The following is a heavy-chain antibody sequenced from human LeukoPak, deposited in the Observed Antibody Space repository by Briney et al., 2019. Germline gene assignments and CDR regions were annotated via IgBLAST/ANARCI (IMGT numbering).Heavy chain of an antibody. CDR2: FYRGDTT. D-gene: IGHD6-19*01. J-gene: IGHJ4*02. Sequence: PGGSLRLSCAASGFSVSSSYMYWVRQAPGKGLEWVSFFYRGDTTYYAESVRGRFTISRDNSKNTLYLLMNSLIPEDTAVYYCAKRLAMTGTYHFDYWGQGTLVTVSS. V-gene: IGHV3-53*01. CDR3: AKRLAMTGTYHFDY. CDR1: GFSVSSSY.